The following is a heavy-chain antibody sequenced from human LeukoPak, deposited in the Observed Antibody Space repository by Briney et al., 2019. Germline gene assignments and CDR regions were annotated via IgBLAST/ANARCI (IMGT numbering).Heavy chain of an antibody. CDR2: SYHSGST. D-gene: IGHD3-9*01. CDR3: ARGNILTGYTFDY. V-gene: IGHV4-4*02. CDR1: VASITSDNW. J-gene: IGHJ4*02. Sequence: SETLSLTCGVSVASITSDNWWSWVRQPPGKGLEWIGESYHSGSTNYNPSLKSRVTISVDKSKNQFSLRLTSVTAADTAVYYCARGNILTGYTFDYWGQGTLVTVSS.